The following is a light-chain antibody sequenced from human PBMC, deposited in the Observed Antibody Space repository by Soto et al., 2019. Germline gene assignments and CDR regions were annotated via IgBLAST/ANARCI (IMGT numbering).Light chain of an antibody. CDR1: QSVSSNF. CDR3: QQYATSLT. CDR2: GAS. V-gene: IGKV3-20*01. J-gene: IGKJ4*01. Sequence: EIVLTQSPATLSLSPGERVALSCRASQSVSSNFLAWYQQKPGQAPRLLIYGASSRVTGIPDRFSGSGSGTVFTLSISRLEPEDFSVYYCQQYATSLTLGGGTRLEIK.